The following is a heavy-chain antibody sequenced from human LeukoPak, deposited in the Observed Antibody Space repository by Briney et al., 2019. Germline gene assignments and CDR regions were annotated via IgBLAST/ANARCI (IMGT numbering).Heavy chain of an antibody. CDR3: ARVTLSYSSSWYLIPNAFDI. V-gene: IGHV4-39*07. J-gene: IGHJ3*02. CDR1: GGSISSSSYY. Sequence: SETLSLTCTVSGGSISSSSYYWGWIRQPPGKGLEWIGSIYYSGSTYYNPSLKSRVTISVDTSKNQFSLKLSSVTAADTAVYYCARVTLSYSSSWYLIPNAFDIWGQGTMVTVSS. D-gene: IGHD6-13*01. CDR2: IYYSGST.